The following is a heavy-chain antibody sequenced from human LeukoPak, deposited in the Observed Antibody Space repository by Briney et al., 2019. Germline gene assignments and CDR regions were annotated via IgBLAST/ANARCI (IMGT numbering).Heavy chain of an antibody. V-gene: IGHV1-2*02. Sequence: ASVTVSCTASGYTFTGYYMHWVRQAPGQGLEWMGWINPNSGGTNYAQKFQGRVTMTRDTSISTAYMELSRLRSDDTAVYYCARCGYSYICYFDYWGQGTLVTVSS. CDR2: INPNSGGT. J-gene: IGHJ4*02. CDR3: ARCGYSYICYFDY. D-gene: IGHD5-18*01. CDR1: GYTFTGYY.